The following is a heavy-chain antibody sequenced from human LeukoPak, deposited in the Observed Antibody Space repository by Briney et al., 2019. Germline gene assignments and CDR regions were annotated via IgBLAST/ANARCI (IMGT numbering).Heavy chain of an antibody. D-gene: IGHD6-19*01. V-gene: IGHV3-23*01. CDR3: SKAYHDSGCLIDY. CDR2: IRNDAATR. Sequence: GGSLRLSCAVSGISFSNYAMAWVRQAQGNGLEWVASIRNDAATRYYAGSVKGRFTISRDNSKNTLYLQLNSLRAEDTALYYCSKAYHDSGCLIDYWGQGTLVTVSS. CDR1: GISFSNYA. J-gene: IGHJ4*02.